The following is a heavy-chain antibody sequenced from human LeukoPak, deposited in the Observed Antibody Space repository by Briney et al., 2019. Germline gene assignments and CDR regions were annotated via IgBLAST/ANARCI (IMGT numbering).Heavy chain of an antibody. J-gene: IGHJ4*02. CDR3: ARVRNGDFDY. CDR1: GGSINSNY. V-gene: IGHV4-34*01. CDR2: VNHSGTT. D-gene: IGHD2-8*01. Sequence: SETLSLTCTVSGGSINSNYWSWIRRPPGKGLEWIGEVNHSGTTNSNPSLQSRISTSVDTSKNEFSLKLSSVTAADTAEYYCARVRNGDFDYWGQGTLVTVSS.